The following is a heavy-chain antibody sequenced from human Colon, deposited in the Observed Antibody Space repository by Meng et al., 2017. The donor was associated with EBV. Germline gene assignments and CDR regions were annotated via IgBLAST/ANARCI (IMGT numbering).Heavy chain of an antibody. CDR2: IYYSGTT. CDR1: GGDISSSSYY. D-gene: IGHD2-21*01. J-gene: IGHJ4*02. V-gene: IGHV4-39*06. CDR3: ARDYSLETTWGFGY. Sequence: RLHRQESGPAPVKPPDTLSRLCTVSGGDISSSSYYWGWIRPALGKGLEWIGTIYYSGTTYYNPSLKSRVTISLDTSKNQLSLKLSSVTAADTAVYYCARDYSLETTWGFGYWGKGTLVTVSS.